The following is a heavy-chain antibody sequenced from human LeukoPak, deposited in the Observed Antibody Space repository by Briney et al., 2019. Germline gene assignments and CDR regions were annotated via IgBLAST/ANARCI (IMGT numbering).Heavy chain of an antibody. CDR2: ISSSGSTI. CDR1: GFTFSDYY. D-gene: IGHD1-26*01. Sequence: NPGGSLRLSCAASGFTFSDYYMSWIRQAPGMGLEWVSYISSSGSTIYYADSVKGRFTISRDNAKNSLYLQMNSLRAEDTAVYYCARSPHSGSEGVYYYYYYMDVWGKGTTVTVSS. V-gene: IGHV3-11*04. J-gene: IGHJ6*03. CDR3: ARSPHSGSEGVYYYYYYMDV.